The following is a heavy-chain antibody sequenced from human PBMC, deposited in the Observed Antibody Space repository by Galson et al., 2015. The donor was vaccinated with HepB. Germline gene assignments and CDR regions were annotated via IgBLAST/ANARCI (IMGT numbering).Heavy chain of an antibody. V-gene: IGHV1-69*01. J-gene: IGHJ4*02. CDR3: ARAGSSYYYDSSGYYY. Sequence: CKASGGTFSSYAISWVRQAPGQGLEWMGGIIPIFGTANYAQKFQGRVTITADESTSTAYMELSSLRSEDTAVYYCARAGSSYYYDSSGYYYWGQGTLVTVSS. CDR1: GGTFSSYA. D-gene: IGHD3-22*01. CDR2: IIPIFGTA.